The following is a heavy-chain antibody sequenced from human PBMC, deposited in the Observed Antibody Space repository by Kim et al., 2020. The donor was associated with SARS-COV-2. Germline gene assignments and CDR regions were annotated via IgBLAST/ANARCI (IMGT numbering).Heavy chain of an antibody. J-gene: IGHJ4*02. D-gene: IGHD3-16*01. CDR3: ARDRGGLPPDY. CDR2: IYYTGTT. CDR1: GGSLSSGGYY. V-gene: IGHV4-31*03. Sequence: SETLSLTCTVSGGSLSSGGYYWSWIRQLPGKGLEWIGYIYYTGTTYYNPSLKSRVTISVDTSKNQFSLKLSSVTAADTAVYYCARDRGGLPPDYWGQGTLVTVSS.